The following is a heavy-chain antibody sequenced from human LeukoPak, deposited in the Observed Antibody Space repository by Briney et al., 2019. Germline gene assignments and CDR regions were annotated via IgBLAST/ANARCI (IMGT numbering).Heavy chain of an antibody. CDR1: GFTFSSFG. Sequence: GGSLRLSCAASGFTFSSFGMNWVRQAPGKGLEWVSSITSSSGYIYYADSVKGRFNISRDNAKNSLYLQMNSLRAEDTAVYYCARDLPVRGVIGGFDYWGQGSLVTVSS. J-gene: IGHJ4*02. CDR3: ARDLPVRGVIGGFDY. D-gene: IGHD3-10*01. CDR2: ITSSSGYI. V-gene: IGHV3-21*01.